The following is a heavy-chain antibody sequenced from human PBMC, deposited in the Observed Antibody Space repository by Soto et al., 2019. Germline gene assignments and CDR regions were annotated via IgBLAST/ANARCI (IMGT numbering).Heavy chain of an antibody. V-gene: IGHV1-8*01. CDR1: GYTFTNYD. CDR2: VNPNSGYT. Sequence: ASVKVSCKASGYTFTNYDITWVRQAAGQGLEWVGCVNPNSGYTAYAQKFVGRVTMTRNTPLRTAYLELSSLTYGDTAVYYCASGYCYGWNDYWGQGTLVTVSS. CDR3: ASGYCYGWNDY. D-gene: IGHD3-10*01. J-gene: IGHJ4*02.